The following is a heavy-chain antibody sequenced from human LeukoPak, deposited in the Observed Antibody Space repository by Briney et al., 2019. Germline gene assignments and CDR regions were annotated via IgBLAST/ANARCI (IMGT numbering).Heavy chain of an antibody. CDR3: ARESPDIVLMVYEC. V-gene: IGHV3-74*01. CDR1: GFTFSSYW. CDR2: INSDGSST. D-gene: IGHD2-8*01. J-gene: IGHJ4*02. Sequence: PGGSLRLSCAASGFTFSSYWMHWVRQAPGKGLVWVSRINSDGSSTSYADSVKGRFTISRDNAKNTLYLQMNSLRAEDTAVYYCARESPDIVLMVYECWGQGTLVTVSS.